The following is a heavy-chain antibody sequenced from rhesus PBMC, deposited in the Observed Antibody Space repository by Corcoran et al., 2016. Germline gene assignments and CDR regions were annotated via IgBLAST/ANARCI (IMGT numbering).Heavy chain of an antibody. CDR2: NSSANTYK. V-gene: IGHV3S16*01. D-gene: IGHD5-24*01. CDR1: GFTFSSYG. Sequence: EVQLVESGGGLVQPGGSLRLSCAASGFTFSSYGMSWVRQAPGKGWEGVSSNSSANTYKYCASSVKGRFTISRDNAKNSLSLQMNSLRAEDTAVYYCTRRYSGYLDYWGQGVLVTVSS. CDR3: TRRYSGYLDY. J-gene: IGHJ4*01.